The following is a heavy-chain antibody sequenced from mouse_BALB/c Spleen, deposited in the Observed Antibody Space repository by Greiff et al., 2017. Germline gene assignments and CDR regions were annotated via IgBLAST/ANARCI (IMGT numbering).Heavy chain of an antibody. V-gene: IGHV1-87*01. D-gene: IGHD2-14*01. CDR2: IYPGDGDT. CDR3: AREVRGDFDY. CDR1: GYTFTSYW. J-gene: IGHJ2*01. Sequence: VKLQESGAELARPGASVKLSCKASGYTFTSYWMQWVKQRPGQGLEWIGAIYPGDGDTRYTQKFKGKATLTADKSSSTAYMQLSSLASEDSAVYYCAREVRGDFDYWGQGTTLTVSS.